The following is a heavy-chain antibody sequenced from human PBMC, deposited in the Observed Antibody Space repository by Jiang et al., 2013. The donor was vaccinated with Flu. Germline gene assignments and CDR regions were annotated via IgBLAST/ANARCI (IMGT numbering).Heavy chain of an antibody. D-gene: IGHD1-7*01. V-gene: IGHV6-1*01. CDR2: TYYRSKWYN. Sequence: SQTLSLTCAISGDSVSSNSAAWNWIRQSPSRGLEWLGRTYYRSKWYNDYAVSVKSRITINPDTSKNQFSLQLNSVTPEDTAVYYCARGTTGTTHYYYYGMDVWGQGTTVTVS. CDR3: ARGTTGTTHYYYYGMDV. J-gene: IGHJ6*02. CDR1: GDSVSSNSAA.